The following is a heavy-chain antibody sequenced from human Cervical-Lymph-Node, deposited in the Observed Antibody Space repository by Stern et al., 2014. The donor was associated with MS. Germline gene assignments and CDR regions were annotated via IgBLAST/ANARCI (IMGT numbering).Heavy chain of an antibody. V-gene: IGHV3-30-3*01. CDR3: ARPAAARYFDY. D-gene: IGHD6-25*01. CDR2: ISYDGSSQ. J-gene: IGHJ4*02. Sequence: QMQLVQSGGGVVQSGRSLRLSCATSGFTFGRHSMHWVRQAPGKGLEWVAIISYDGSSQHDADSVKGRFTISRSNSNNTLFLQMNSLRVEDTAIYYCARPAAARYFDYWGQGSQVTVSS. CDR1: GFTFGRHS.